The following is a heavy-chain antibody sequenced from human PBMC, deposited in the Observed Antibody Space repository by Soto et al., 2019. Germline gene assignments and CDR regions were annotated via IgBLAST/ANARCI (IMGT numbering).Heavy chain of an antibody. CDR1: GFSLSTSGVG. Sequence: QITLKESGPTLVKPTQTLTLTCTFSGFSLSTSGVGVGWIRQPPGKALEWLALIYWDDDKRYSPSLKSRLTITKETSKNQVVLTMTNMDPLDTATYYCAHRPRSSSWYYYGMDVWGQGTTVTVSS. CDR3: AHRPRSSSWYYYGMDV. D-gene: IGHD6-13*01. V-gene: IGHV2-5*02. J-gene: IGHJ6*02. CDR2: IYWDDDK.